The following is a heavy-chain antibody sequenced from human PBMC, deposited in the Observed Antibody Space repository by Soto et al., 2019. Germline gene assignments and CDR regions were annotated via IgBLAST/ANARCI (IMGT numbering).Heavy chain of an antibody. J-gene: IGHJ3*02. CDR3: AKDHFVYYDSRAFEDDAFDI. D-gene: IGHD3-22*01. CDR1: GFIFSTYA. Sequence: EVQLLESGGGLVQPGGSLRLSCAASGFIFSTYAMSWVRQAPGKGLEWVSVIGGSGGRTYYADSVKGRFTISRDNSKNTLYLQMNSLRAEDTAVYYCAKDHFVYYDSRAFEDDAFDIWGQGTMVTVSS. V-gene: IGHV3-23*01. CDR2: IGGSGGRT.